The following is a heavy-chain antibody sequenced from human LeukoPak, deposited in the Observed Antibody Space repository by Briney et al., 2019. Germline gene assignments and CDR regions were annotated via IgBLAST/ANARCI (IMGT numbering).Heavy chain of an antibody. CDR1: GGSFSGYY. CDR2: INHSGST. Sequence: PSETLSLTCAVYGGSFSGYYWSWIRQPPGKGLEWIGEINHSGSTNYNPSLKSRVTISVDTSKNQFSLKLSSVTAADTAFYYCARGDYYDSNAYYFDYWGQGTLVTVSS. J-gene: IGHJ4*02. D-gene: IGHD3-22*01. CDR3: ARGDYYDSNAYYFDY. V-gene: IGHV4-34*01.